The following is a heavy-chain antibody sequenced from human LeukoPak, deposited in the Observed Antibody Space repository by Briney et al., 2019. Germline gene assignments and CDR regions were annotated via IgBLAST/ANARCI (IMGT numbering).Heavy chain of an antibody. J-gene: IGHJ4*02. CDR1: GFTFSSYW. CDR2: IASDGSST. V-gene: IGHV3-74*01. Sequence: GGPLRLSCAASGFTFSSYWMNWVRQAPGKGLAWVSRIASDGSSTTYADSVKGRFTISRDNSKNTLYLQMNSLRAEDTAVYYCAKRVTSCYVHWGQGTLVTVSS. CDR3: AKRVTSCYVH. D-gene: IGHD2-2*01.